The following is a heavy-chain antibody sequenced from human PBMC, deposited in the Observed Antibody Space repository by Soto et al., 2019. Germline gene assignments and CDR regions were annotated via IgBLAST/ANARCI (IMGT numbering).Heavy chain of an antibody. D-gene: IGHD3-10*01. Sequence: PSETLSLTCAVYGGSFSGYYWSWIRQPPGKGLEWIGEINHSGSTNYNPSLKSRVTISVDTSKNQFSLKLSSVTAADTAVYYCARQALRSGYFDYWGQGTLVTVSS. CDR2: INHSGST. CDR3: ARQALRSGYFDY. J-gene: IGHJ4*02. V-gene: IGHV4-34*01. CDR1: GGSFSGYY.